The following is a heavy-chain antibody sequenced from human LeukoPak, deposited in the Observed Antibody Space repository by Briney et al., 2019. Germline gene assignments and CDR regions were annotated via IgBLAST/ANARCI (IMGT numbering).Heavy chain of an antibody. V-gene: IGHV4-39*01. Sequence: PSETLSLTCTVSGGSISSSSDYWGWIRQAPRKGLEWIGSIYYHENTYYNSSLKSRVTISVDTSKNQFSLKLNSVTAADTAVYFCARRAYSAAYWKHFDYWGQGTLVTVSS. CDR2: IYYHENT. CDR3: ARRAYSAAYWKHFDY. D-gene: IGHD1-1*01. CDR1: GGSISSSSDY. J-gene: IGHJ4*02.